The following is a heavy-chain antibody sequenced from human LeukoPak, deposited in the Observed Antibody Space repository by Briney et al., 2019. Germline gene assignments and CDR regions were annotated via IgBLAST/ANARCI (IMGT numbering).Heavy chain of an antibody. D-gene: IGHD3-3*01. CDR1: GYTFTGYY. V-gene: IGHV1-69*05. CDR2: IIPIFGTA. J-gene: IGHJ6*03. CDR3: ARDLKAYYDFWSGYPNYYYYMDV. Sequence: ASVKVSCKAAGYTFTGYYMFWVRQAPGQGLEWMGRIIPIFGTANYAQKFQGRVTITTDESTSTAYMELSSLRSEDTAVYYCARDLKAYYDFWSGYPNYYYYMDVWGKGTTVTVSS.